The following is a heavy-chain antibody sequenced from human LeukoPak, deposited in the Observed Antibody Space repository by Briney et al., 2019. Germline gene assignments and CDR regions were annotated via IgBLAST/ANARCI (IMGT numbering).Heavy chain of an antibody. D-gene: IGHD4-23*01. V-gene: IGHV1-18*01. J-gene: IGHJ5*02. CDR1: GYTFTSYG. CDR2: ISAYNGNT. Sequence: ASVKVSCKASGYTFTSYGISWVRLAPGQGLEWMGWISAYNGNTNYAQKLQGRVTMTTDTSTSTAYMELRSLRSDDTAVYYCASSIPGATVASWGQGTLVTVSS. CDR3: ASSIPGATVAS.